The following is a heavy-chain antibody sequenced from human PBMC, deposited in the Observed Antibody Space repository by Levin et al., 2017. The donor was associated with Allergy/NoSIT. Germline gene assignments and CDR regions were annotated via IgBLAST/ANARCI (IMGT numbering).Heavy chain of an antibody. D-gene: IGHD5-18*01. CDR2: IIPIFGTA. CDR1: GGTFSSYA. Sequence: KISCKASGGTFSSYAISWVRQAPGQGLEWMGGIIPIFGTANYAQKFQGRVTITADESTSTAYMELSSLRSEDTAVYYCARVFDRRGYSYGFGSYYGMDVWGQGTTVTVSS. J-gene: IGHJ6*02. CDR3: ARVFDRRGYSYGFGSYYGMDV. V-gene: IGHV1-69*01.